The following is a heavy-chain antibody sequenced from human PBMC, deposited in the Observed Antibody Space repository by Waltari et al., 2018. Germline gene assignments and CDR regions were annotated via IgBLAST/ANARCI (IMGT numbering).Heavy chain of an antibody. J-gene: IGHJ4*02. CDR3: SREQYYDSSGQY. CDR2: IDPSGSYT. V-gene: IGHV5-10-1*03. D-gene: IGHD3-22*01. Sequence: EVQLVQSGAEVKKPGESLRISCQGSGYSFNTYWISWVRQMPGKGLEWMGRIDPSGSYTDYSPSFQGHGTISGDRSISTAYLQWSSLKGSDTAMYYCSREQYYDSSGQYWGQGTLVTVSS. CDR1: GYSFNTYW.